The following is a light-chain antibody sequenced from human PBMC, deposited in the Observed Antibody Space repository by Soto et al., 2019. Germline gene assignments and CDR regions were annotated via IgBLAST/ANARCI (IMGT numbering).Light chain of an antibody. CDR1: QSVSVSY. J-gene: IGKJ1*01. Sequence: EIVLMQYQGTRSLSPGERATRSCRVSQSVSVSYLDWYQQKPGQAPRLLIYGASSRATGITDRFSGNGSGTAFTLTSSRLEPEDFALYYCQEHGRPPWTCGQGTKVDIK. CDR3: QEHGRPPWT. V-gene: IGKV3-20*01. CDR2: GAS.